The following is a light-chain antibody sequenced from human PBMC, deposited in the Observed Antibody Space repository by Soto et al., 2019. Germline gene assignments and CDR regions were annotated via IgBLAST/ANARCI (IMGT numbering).Light chain of an antibody. CDR3: CSYAGSTTLYV. J-gene: IGLJ1*01. Sequence: QSALTQPASVSGSPGQSITISCTGTSSDVGSYSLVSWYQQHPGKAPKLMIYEVSKRPSGVSNRFSASKSGNTASLTIFGFQAEDEADYYCCSYAGSTTLYVFGSGTKVTVL. V-gene: IGLV2-23*02. CDR2: EVS. CDR1: SSDVGSYSL.